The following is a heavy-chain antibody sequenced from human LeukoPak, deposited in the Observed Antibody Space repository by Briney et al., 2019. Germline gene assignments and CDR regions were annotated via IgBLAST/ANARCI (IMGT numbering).Heavy chain of an antibody. CDR2: ISYDGSNK. V-gene: IGHV3-30*18. J-gene: IGHJ3*02. CDR1: GFTFRSYG. Sequence: GGSLRLSCAASGFTFRSYGMHWVRQAPGKGLEWVAVISYDGSNKYYADSVKGRFTISRDNSKNTLYLQMNSLRAEDTAVYYCAKGSSLSGSLPGRAFDIWGQGTMVTVSS. CDR3: AKGSSLSGSLPGRAFDI. D-gene: IGHD5-12*01.